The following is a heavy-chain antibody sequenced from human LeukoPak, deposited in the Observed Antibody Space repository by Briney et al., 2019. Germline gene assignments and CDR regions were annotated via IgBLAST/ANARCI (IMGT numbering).Heavy chain of an antibody. CDR1: GFTVSSNY. J-gene: IGHJ4*02. CDR3: AKEGHGSSLDY. D-gene: IGHD6-13*01. Sequence: PGGSLRLSCAASGFTVSSNYMSWVRQAPGKGLEWVAVISYDGSNKYYADSVKGRFTISRDNSKNTLYLQMNSLRAEDTAVYYCAKEGHGSSLDYWGQGTLVTVSS. V-gene: IGHV3-30*18. CDR2: ISYDGSNK.